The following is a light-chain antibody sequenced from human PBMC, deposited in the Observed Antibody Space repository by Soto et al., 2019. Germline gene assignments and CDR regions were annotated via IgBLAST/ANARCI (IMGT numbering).Light chain of an antibody. CDR3: HSYDVSLRGPA. J-gene: IGLJ2*01. CDR2: DNS. Sequence: QSVLTQPPSLSGAPGQRVTISCTGSRSNIGAGYDVHWYQHLPGTAPKVLIFDNSNRPSGVPDRFSGSKSGTSASLAITGLHAEYEAVYYCHSYDVSLRGPAFGGGTKLTVL. V-gene: IGLV1-40*01. CDR1: RSNIGAGYD.